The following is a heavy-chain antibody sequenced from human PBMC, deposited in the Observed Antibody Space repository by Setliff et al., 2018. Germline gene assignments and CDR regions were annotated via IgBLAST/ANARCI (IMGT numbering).Heavy chain of an antibody. CDR3: AGGQPLVRKYYYYLDV. V-gene: IGHV1-69*13. CDR2: IIPMFGT. CDR1: GGSFSSYA. J-gene: IGHJ6*03. Sequence: SVKVSCKASGGSFSSYAIIWVRQAPGQGLELMGGIIPMFGTNYEQKFQGRVTITADESTSTAYMALSSLGSEDTAVYYCAGGQPLVRKYYYYLDVWGKGTTVTVSS. D-gene: IGHD3-10*01.